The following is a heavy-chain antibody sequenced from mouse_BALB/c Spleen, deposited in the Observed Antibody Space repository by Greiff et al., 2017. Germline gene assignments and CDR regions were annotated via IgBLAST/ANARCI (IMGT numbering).Heavy chain of an antibody. D-gene: IGHD2-2*01. CDR2: IWAGGST. J-gene: IGHJ3*01. CDR3: ARDLYGFSFAY. Sequence: QVQLQQSGPGLVAPSQSLSITCTVSGFSFTSYGVHWVRQPPGKGLEWLGVIWAGGSTNYNSALMSRLSISKDNSKSHVFFKMNSLQTDDTAMYYCARDLYGFSFAYWGQGTLVTVSA. CDR1: GFSFTSYG. V-gene: IGHV2-9*02.